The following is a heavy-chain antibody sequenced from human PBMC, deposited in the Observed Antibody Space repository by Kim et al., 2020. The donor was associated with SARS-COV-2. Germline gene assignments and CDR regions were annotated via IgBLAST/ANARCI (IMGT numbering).Heavy chain of an antibody. D-gene: IGHD3-10*01. CDR3: ARTTAGTYGANVYYYYGMDV. V-gene: IGHV3-53*01. J-gene: IGHJ6*02. Sequence: GGSLRLSCAASGFTVSSNYMSWVRQAPGKGLEWVSVIYSGGSTYYADSVKGRFTISRDNSKNTLYLQMNSLRAEDTAVYYCARTTAGTYGANVYYYYGMDVCGQGTTVTVSS. CDR2: IYSGGST. CDR1: GFTVSSNY.